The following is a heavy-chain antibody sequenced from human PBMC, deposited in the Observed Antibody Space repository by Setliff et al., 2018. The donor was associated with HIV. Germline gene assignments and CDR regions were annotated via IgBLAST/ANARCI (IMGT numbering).Heavy chain of an antibody. CDR1: GGTFSSYA. D-gene: IGHD1-26*01. CDR2: IIPMFGTL. J-gene: IGHJ3*02. CDR3: ARGHSHGYGYSGSYGPFDS. V-gene: IGHV1-69*05. Sequence: SVKVSCKASGGTFSSYAINWVRQAPGQGLEWMGGIIPMFGTLNFAQKFQGRVTITTDESTSTAYMELNSLRSEDTAVYYCARGHSHGYGYSGSYGPFDSWGQETMCTVSS.